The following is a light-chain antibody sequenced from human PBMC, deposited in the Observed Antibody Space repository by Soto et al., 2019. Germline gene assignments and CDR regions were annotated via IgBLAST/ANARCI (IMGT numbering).Light chain of an antibody. Sequence: QAVVTQEPSLTVSPGGTVTLTCGSSTGAVTSNHHPYWFQQKAGQAPRTLIYDTSNKHSWTPARFSGSLLGDKAALTLSGAQPEDEAQYYCLLSYNAARVFGGGTKLTGL. CDR2: DTS. CDR1: TGAVTSNHH. V-gene: IGLV7-46*01. CDR3: LLSYNAARV. J-gene: IGLJ2*01.